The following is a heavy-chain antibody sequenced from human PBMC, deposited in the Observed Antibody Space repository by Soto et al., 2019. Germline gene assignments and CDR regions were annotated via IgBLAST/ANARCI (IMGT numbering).Heavy chain of an antibody. CDR2: IIPIFGTA. J-gene: IGHJ5*02. Sequence: QFELVQSGAEAKKAGSSVKVSCKASGGTFSNYAISWVRQAPGQGLEWMGEIIPIFGTANYAQKFQGRVMISADESTSTAYMELSSLRSEDTAVYYCARDRGPSSGYYPYWFDPWGQGTLVTVSS. V-gene: IGHV1-69*12. CDR1: GGTFSNYA. D-gene: IGHD3-22*01. CDR3: ARDRGPSSGYYPYWFDP.